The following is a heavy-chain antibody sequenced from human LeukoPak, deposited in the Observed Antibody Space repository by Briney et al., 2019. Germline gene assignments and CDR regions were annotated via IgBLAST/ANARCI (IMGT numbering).Heavy chain of an antibody. CDR2: IKQDGSEK. J-gene: IGHJ4*02. CDR1: GFTFSSYW. D-gene: IGHD3-10*01. V-gene: IGHV3-7*01. CDR3: ARERNYYGSGSYDY. Sequence: GGSLRLSCAASGFTFSSYWMSWVRQAPGKGLEGVANIKQDGSEKYYVDSAKGRFTISRDNAKNSLYLQMKRLRAEEPAVYYCARERNYYGSGSYDYWGQGTLVTVSS.